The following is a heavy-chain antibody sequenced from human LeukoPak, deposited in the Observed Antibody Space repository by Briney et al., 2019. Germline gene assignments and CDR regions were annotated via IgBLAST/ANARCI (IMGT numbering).Heavy chain of an antibody. CDR2: VRNDGGNQ. D-gene: IGHD2-8*02. CDR1: GFTFSSYG. CDR3: AKGLSGGVGRVTPGYGMDV. J-gene: IGHJ6*02. V-gene: IGHV3-30*02. Sequence: PGGSLRLSCAASGFTFSSYGMHWVRQAPGKGLEWVASVRNDGGNQHHADSAKGRFTISRDNSKNTLYLQMNSLRAEDTAVYYCAKGLSGGVGRVTPGYGMDVWGQGTTVTVSS.